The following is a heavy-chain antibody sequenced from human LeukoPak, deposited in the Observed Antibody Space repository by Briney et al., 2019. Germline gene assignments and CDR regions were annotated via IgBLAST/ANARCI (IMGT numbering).Heavy chain of an antibody. Sequence: GGSLRLSCAASGFTFSSYAMSWVRQAPGKGLEWVSAISGVSETIYYVDSVKGRFTISRDNSKNTLYLQMNSLRAEDTAKYYCTKDYCGKFCSAVWGQGTTVTVSS. V-gene: IGHV3-23*01. CDR2: ISGVSETI. CDR1: GFTFSSYA. D-gene: IGHD3-9*01. CDR3: TKDYCGKFCSAV. J-gene: IGHJ6*02.